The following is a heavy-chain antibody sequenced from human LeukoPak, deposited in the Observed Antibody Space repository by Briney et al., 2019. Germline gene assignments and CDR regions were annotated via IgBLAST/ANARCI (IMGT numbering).Heavy chain of an antibody. V-gene: IGHV3-7*01. Sequence: PGGSLRLSCAASGFTFNTYWMTWVRQAPGKGLEWVATIKEDSSEKYYVDSVRGRFTISRDNAENSLYLQMNSLRVEDTAVYYCARTTHTDYWGQGTLVPVSS. CDR1: GFTFNTYW. CDR2: IKEDSSEK. CDR3: ARTTHTDY. J-gene: IGHJ4*02. D-gene: IGHD1-1*01.